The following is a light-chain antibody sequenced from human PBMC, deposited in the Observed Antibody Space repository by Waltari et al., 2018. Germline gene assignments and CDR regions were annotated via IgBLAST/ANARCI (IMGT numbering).Light chain of an antibody. Sequence: DIQMTQSPSTLSASVGDSVTITCRASQSISSWLAWYQQKPGKAPKLLCYKASILESGVPSRFSGSGSGTEFTLTVSSLQPDDFATYYCQQYNSDPTFGQGTKVEIK. CDR2: KAS. J-gene: IGKJ1*01. CDR1: QSISSW. V-gene: IGKV1-5*03. CDR3: QQYNSDPT.